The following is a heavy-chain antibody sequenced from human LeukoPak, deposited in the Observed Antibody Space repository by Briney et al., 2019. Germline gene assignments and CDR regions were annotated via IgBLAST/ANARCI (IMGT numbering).Heavy chain of an antibody. J-gene: IGHJ4*02. CDR2: VSAYNGNT. CDR1: GYTFTSYG. D-gene: IGHD3-10*01. V-gene: IGHV1-18*01. CDR3: SGAPLWFEEPPTPY. Sequence: ASVKVSCKASGYTFTSYGISWVRQAPGQGLEWMGWVSAYNGNTNYAQKLQGRVTMTTDTSTSTAYMELRRLRSDAAAVYYCSGAPLWFEEPPTPYWGQGTLVTVSS.